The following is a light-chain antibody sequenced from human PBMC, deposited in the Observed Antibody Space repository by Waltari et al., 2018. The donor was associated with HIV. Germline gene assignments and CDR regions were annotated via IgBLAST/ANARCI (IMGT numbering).Light chain of an antibody. J-gene: IGLJ1*01. Sequence: QSVLTQPPSASGTPGQTVTISCSGSSSNIGNDNVYWYQQLPGMTPKLLIYKNYQRPSGVPDRFAGSKSGTSASLAISGLRSEDEADYYCVGWYGSLSGYVFGAGTKVTVL. CDR2: KNY. CDR1: SSNIGNDN. V-gene: IGLV1-47*01. CDR3: VGWYGSLSGYV.